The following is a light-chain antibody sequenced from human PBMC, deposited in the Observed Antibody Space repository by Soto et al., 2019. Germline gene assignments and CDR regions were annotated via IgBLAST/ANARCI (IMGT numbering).Light chain of an antibody. CDR2: DVS. Sequence: QSVLTQPASVSGSPGQSITIPCTGASSDVGGYNFDAWYQQHPGKAPKLIISDVSNRPSGVSNRFSGSKSGNTASLTISGLQAEDEADYYCSSYTSSTTVVFGGGTKLTVL. CDR1: SSDVGGYNF. V-gene: IGLV2-14*01. J-gene: IGLJ2*01. CDR3: SSYTSSTTVV.